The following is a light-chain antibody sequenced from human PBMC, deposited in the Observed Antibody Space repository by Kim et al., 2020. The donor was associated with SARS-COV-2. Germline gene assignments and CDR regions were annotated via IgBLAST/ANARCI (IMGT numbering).Light chain of an antibody. V-gene: IGKV3-20*01. J-gene: IGKJ2*01. CDR2: GAS. CDR3: QQYGSSPRYT. Sequence: PGESAPLSCRASQSVSSSYLAWYQQKPGQAPRLLIYGASSRATGIPDRFSGSGSGTDFTLTISRLEPEDFAVYYCQQYGSSPRYTFGQGTKLEI. CDR1: QSVSSSY.